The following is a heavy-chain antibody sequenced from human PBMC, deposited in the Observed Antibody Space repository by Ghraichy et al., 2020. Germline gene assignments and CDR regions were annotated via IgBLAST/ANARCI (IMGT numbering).Heavy chain of an antibody. J-gene: IGHJ5*02. Sequence: ESLNISCEVSGGSFKSYFFSWLRQIPGRGLEWIGDVHATERANYNPSLESRVIMSVDTANSQVALRLSSVTGADTGLYYCVRRRRGGQTPHWFDPWGPGTAVTVSA. D-gene: IGHD4-23*01. CDR3: VRRRRGGQTPHWFDP. V-gene: IGHV4-34*01. CDR1: GGSFKSYF. CDR2: VHATERA.